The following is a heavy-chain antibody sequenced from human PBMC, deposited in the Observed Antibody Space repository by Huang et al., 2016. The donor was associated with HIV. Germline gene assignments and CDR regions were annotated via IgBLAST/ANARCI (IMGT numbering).Heavy chain of an antibody. CDR2: VYQSGST. CDR1: GDFISSTNYY. V-gene: IGHV4-39*01. D-gene: IGHD6-13*01. Sequence: QLQLQESGPGQVKPSETLSLTCTVSGDFISSTNYYWGWIRQSPGKGLGWVGIVYQSGSTNYNPSLKSRVTLSVDTSRNQFSLRLNSVTAADTAVYYCASQHIGAAATWFWGRGTQVAVSS. CDR3: ASQHIGAAATWF. J-gene: IGHJ4*02.